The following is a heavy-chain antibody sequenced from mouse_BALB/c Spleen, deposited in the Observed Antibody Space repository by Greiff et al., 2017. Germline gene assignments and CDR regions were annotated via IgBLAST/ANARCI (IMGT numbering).Heavy chain of an antibody. CDR2: IWSGGST. CDR1: GFSLTSYG. J-gene: IGHJ2*01. V-gene: IGHV2-2*02. Sequence: VKLMESGPGLVQPSQSLSITCTVSGFSLTSYGVHWVRQSPGKGLEWLGVIWSGGSTDYNAAFISRLSISKDNSKSQVFFKMNSLQANDTAIYYCASNYYGDYFDYWGQGTTLTVSS. CDR3: ASNYYGDYFDY. D-gene: IGHD1-2*01.